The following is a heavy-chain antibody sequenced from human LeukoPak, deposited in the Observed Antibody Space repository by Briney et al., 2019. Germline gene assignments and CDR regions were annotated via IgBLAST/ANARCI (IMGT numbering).Heavy chain of an antibody. V-gene: IGHV4-34*01. CDR2: INHSGST. Sequence: SETLSLTCTVSGGSISSYYWSWIRQPPGKGLEWIGEINHSGSTNYNPSLKSRVTISVDTSKNQFSLKLSSVTAADTAVYYCARGRGVSKGGRGSNDYWGQGTLVTVSS. CDR1: GGSISSYY. J-gene: IGHJ4*02. CDR3: ARGRGVSKGGRGSNDY. D-gene: IGHD2-15*01.